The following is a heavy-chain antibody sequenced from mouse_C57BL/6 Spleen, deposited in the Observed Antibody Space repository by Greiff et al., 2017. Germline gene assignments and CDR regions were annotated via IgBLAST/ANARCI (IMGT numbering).Heavy chain of an antibody. Sequence: EVQVVESGGGLVKPGGSLKLSCAASGFTFSDYGMHWVRQAPEKGLEWVAYISSCSSTIYYADTVKGRFTISRDNAKNTLFLQMTSLRSEDTAMYYCARGYYGSSYGARDYWGQGTSVTVSS. CDR2: ISSCSSTI. CDR1: GFTFSDYG. D-gene: IGHD1-1*01. J-gene: IGHJ4*01. V-gene: IGHV5-17*01. CDR3: ARGYYGSSYGARDY.